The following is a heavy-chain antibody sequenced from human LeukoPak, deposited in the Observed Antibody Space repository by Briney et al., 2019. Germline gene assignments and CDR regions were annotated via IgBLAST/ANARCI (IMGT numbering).Heavy chain of an antibody. J-gene: IGHJ4*02. CDR2: IKEDGSQK. CDR1: GFTFGSYW. CDR3: ARSGSESDY. D-gene: IGHD1-26*01. V-gene: IGHV3-7*01. Sequence: PGGSLRLSCAASGFTFGSYWMTWVRQAPGKGLEWVANIKEDGSQKNYVDSVKGRFTISRDNAKNSLYLQMNSLRAEDTAVYYCARSGSESDYWGQGVLVTVSS.